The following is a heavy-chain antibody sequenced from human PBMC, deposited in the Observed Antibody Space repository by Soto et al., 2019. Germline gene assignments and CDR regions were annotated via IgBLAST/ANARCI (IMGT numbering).Heavy chain of an antibody. V-gene: IGHV3-30*03. D-gene: IGHD2-2*02. J-gene: IGHJ6*02. CDR1: GFTFSSYG. Sequence: GGSLRLSCAASGFTFSSYGMHWVRPAPGKGLEWVAVISYDGSNKYYADSVKGRFTISRDNSKNTLYLQMNSLKTEDTAVYYCTTDNGYCSSTSCYTYYYYGMDVWGQGTTVTVSS. CDR2: ISYDGSNK. CDR3: TTDNGYCSSTSCYTYYYYGMDV.